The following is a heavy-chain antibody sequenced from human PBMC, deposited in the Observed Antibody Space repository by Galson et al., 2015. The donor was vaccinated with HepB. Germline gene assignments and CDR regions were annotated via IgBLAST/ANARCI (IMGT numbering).Heavy chain of an antibody. Sequence: SLRLSCAASGFTFSSYAMHWVRQAPGKGLEWVAVISYDGSNKYYADSVKGRFTISRDNSKNTLYLQMNSLRAEDTAVYYCARAVTRPPPTWDVGMDVWGQGTTVTVSS. D-gene: IGHD4-11*01. CDR3: ARAVTRPPPTWDVGMDV. J-gene: IGHJ6*02. V-gene: IGHV3-30-3*01. CDR1: GFTFSSYA. CDR2: ISYDGSNK.